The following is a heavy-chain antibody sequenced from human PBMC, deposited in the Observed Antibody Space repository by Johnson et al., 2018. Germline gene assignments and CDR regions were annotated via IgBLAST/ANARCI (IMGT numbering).Heavy chain of an antibody. D-gene: IGHD4-23*01. J-gene: IGHJ3*02. CDR1: GFSFGTFG. Sequence: VQLVQSGGGVVQPGRSLRLSCAASGFSFGTFGMHWVRQAPGKGLEYVSAISSNGGSTYYANSVKGSFTISRDNSKNTLYLQMGSLRAEDMAVYYCGRDLDGGNPDAFDIWGQGTMVTVSS. V-gene: IGHV3-64*01. CDR2: ISSNGGST. CDR3: GRDLDGGNPDAFDI.